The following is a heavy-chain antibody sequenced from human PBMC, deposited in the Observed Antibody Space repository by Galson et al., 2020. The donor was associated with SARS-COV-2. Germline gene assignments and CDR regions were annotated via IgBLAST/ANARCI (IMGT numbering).Heavy chain of an antibody. J-gene: IGHJ4*02. CDR1: GFTSSSYA. V-gene: IGHV3-30*04. CDR3: ASLLWFGRGFDY. D-gene: IGHD3-10*01. Sequence: GGSLRLSCAASGFTSSSYAMHWVRQPPGKGLEWVAVISYDGSNKYYADSVTGRFTISRDNSKNTLYLQMNSLRAEDTAVYYCASLLWFGRGFDYWGQGTLVTVSS. CDR2: ISYDGSNK.